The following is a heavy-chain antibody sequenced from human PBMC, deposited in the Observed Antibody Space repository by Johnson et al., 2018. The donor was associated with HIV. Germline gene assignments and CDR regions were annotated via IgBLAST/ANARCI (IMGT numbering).Heavy chain of an antibody. J-gene: IGHJ3*01. CDR3: ARDLGANKDDEWTTNYYYDLSIAYHVPDPRAVVGAFDV. Sequence: QVQLVESGGGVVQPGRSLRLSCAASGFTFSSYAMHWVRQAPGKGLEWVAVISYDGSNKYYADSVKGRFTISRDNSKNTLYLQMNSLRAEDTAVYYCARDLGANKDDEWTTNYYYDLSIAYHVPDPRAVVGAFDVWGQGTMVTVSS. CDR1: GFTFSSYA. CDR2: ISYDGSNK. D-gene: IGHD3/OR15-3a*01. V-gene: IGHV3-30-3*01.